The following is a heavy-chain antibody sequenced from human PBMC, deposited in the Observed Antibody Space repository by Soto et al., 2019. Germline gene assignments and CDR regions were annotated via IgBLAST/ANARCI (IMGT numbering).Heavy chain of an antibody. V-gene: IGHV1-18*01. CDR3: ARTYSSGWHDY. J-gene: IGHJ4*02. CDR2: ISAYNGNT. Sequence: ASVKVSCKASGYTFTSYGISRVRQAPGQGLEWMGWISAYNGNTNYAQKLQGRVTMTTDTSTSTAYMELRSLSSDDSAVYYCARTYSSGWHDYWGQGTLVTVSS. D-gene: IGHD6-19*01. CDR1: GYTFTSYG.